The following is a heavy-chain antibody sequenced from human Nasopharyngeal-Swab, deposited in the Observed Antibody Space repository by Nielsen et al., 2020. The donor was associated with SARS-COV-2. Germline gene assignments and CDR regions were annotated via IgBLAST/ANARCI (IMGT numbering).Heavy chain of an antibody. J-gene: IGHJ5*02. CDR2: ISGSGDNT. Sequence: GESLKISCAASGFTFTSYAINWVRQAPGKGLEWVSGISGSGDNTYYADSVRGRFIISRDTSRNTLYLQMNSLRAEDTALYYCAKDSGAGFCSAGTCFPTNHWGWGTLVTVSS. CDR3: AKDSGAGFCSAGTCFPTNH. CDR1: GFTFTSYA. V-gene: IGHV3-23*01. D-gene: IGHD2-15*01.